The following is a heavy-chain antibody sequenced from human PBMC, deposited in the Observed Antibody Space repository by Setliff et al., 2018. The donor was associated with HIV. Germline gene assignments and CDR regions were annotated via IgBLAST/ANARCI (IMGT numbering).Heavy chain of an antibody. V-gene: IGHV3-48*01. CDR1: GFTFSSYS. J-gene: IGHJ3*02. D-gene: IGHD3-22*01. Sequence: PGGSLRLSCAASGFTFSSYSMNWVRQAPGKGLEWVSYISSSSPIFYADSVKGRFTISRDNAKNSLYLQMNSLRAEDTAVYYCARDPTYYFDSSGPYDAFDIWGQGTMVTVSS. CDR2: ISSSSPI. CDR3: ARDPTYYFDSSGPYDAFDI.